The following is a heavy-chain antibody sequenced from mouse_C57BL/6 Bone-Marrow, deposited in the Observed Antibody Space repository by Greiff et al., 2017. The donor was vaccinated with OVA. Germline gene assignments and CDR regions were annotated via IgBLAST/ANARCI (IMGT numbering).Heavy chain of an antibody. J-gene: IGHJ3*01. CDR3: ARPGDYDGDWFAY. D-gene: IGHD2-4*01. CDR1: GYTFTTYP. V-gene: IGHV1-47*01. CDR2: FHPYNDDT. Sequence: VQLKQSGAELVKPGASVKMSCKASGYTFTTYPIEWMKQNHGKSLEWIGNFHPYNDDTKYNEKLKGKATLTVEKSSSTVYLELSRLTSDDSAVYYCARPGDYDGDWFAYWGQGTLVTVSA.